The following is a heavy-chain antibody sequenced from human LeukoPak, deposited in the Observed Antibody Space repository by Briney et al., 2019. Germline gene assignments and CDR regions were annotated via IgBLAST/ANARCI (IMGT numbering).Heavy chain of an antibody. CDR1: GGTFSTYT. V-gene: IGHV1-18*01. CDR3: ARNLLDIADPWESSGY. D-gene: IGHD5-12*01. J-gene: IGHJ4*02. Sequence: ASVKVSCKASGGTFSTYTISWVRQAPGQGLEWMGWISAYNGNTNYAQKLQGRVTMTTDTSTSTAYMELRSLRSDDTAVYYCARNLLDIADPWESSGYWGQGTLVAVSS. CDR2: ISAYNGNT.